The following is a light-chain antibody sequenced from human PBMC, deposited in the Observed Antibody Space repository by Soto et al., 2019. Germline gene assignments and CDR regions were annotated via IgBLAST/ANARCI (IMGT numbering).Light chain of an antibody. CDR1: QSVSGN. Sequence: EIVMTQSPATLSVSPGERATLSCRASQSVSGNLAWYQQKPGQAPRLLIYAASTRATGIPARFSGSGSGTEFTPSISSLQSEDLAVYYCKQYNNWPPITFGLGTKVDIK. V-gene: IGKV3-15*01. CDR3: KQYNNWPPIT. J-gene: IGKJ3*01. CDR2: AAS.